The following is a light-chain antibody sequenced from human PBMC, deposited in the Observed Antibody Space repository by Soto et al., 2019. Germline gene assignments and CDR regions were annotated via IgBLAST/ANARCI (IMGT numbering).Light chain of an antibody. Sequence: QPVLAQPPSVSGAPGQRVTISCSNIGAAYDVHWYQQLPGTAPKLLIYNTNQRPSGAPDRFSGSKSGTSASLAISGLQSEDEADYYCATWDDSPRDVVFGGGTKLTVL. V-gene: IGLV1-40*01. CDR3: ATWDDSPRDVV. J-gene: IGLJ2*01. CDR1: SNIGAAYD. CDR2: NTN.